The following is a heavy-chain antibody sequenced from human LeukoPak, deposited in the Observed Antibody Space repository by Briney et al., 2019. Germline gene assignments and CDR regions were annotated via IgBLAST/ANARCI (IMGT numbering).Heavy chain of an antibody. CDR2: INTNTGNP. CDR3: ARDLDWNDLPYFYGMDV. D-gene: IGHD1-1*01. Sequence: ASVKVSRKASGYTFTNYGVHWGRQAPGQGIEWMGWINTNTGNPTYAQGFTGRFVFSLDTSVSTAYLQMISLQAEDTAAYYCARDLDWNDLPYFYGMDVWGQGTTVTVSS. J-gene: IGHJ6*02. V-gene: IGHV7-4-1*02. CDR1: GYTFTNYG.